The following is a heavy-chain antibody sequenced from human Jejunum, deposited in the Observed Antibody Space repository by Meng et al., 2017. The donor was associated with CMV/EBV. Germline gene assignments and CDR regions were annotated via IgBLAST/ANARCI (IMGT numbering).Heavy chain of an antibody. CDR3: ARDMHREVVIQDY. V-gene: IGHV4-4*07. J-gene: IGHJ4*02. CDR2: IYSNGAT. Sequence: VQLQESGPGLVKPSETLSHTCTVSGGSISDYYWSWIRQPAGKGLEWMWRIYSNGATNYNPSLKSRVTMSVDTSKNQFSLKLGSVTAADTAVYFCARDMHREVVIQDYWGQGTLVTVSS. D-gene: IGHD3-10*01. CDR1: GGSISDYY.